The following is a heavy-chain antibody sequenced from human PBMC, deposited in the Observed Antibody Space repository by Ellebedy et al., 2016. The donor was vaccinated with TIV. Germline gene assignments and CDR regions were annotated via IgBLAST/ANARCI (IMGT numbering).Heavy chain of an antibody. D-gene: IGHD3-10*01. V-gene: IGHV4-38-2*02. Sequence: SETLSLTXTVSGYSISSGYYWGWIRQPPGKGLEWIGSIYHSGSTYYNPSLKSRVTMSVDTSKNQFSLKLSSVTAADTAVYYCARDLYYGSEGGNYMDVWGKGTTVTVSS. CDR2: IYHSGST. CDR1: GYSISSGYY. J-gene: IGHJ6*03. CDR3: ARDLYYGSEGGNYMDV.